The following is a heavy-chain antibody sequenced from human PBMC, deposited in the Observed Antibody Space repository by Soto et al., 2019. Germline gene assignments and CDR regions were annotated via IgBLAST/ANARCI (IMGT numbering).Heavy chain of an antibody. V-gene: IGHV1-2*02. D-gene: IGHD3-9*01. CDR3: ARAPYLGLTGYHNDWFDP. CDR1: GYTFTGYY. J-gene: IGHJ5*02. CDR2: INPNSGGT. Sequence: ASVKVSCKASGYTFTGYYMHWVRQAPGQGLEWMGWINPNSGGTNYAQKFQGRVTMTRDTSISTAYMELSRLRSDDTAVYYCARAPYLGLTGYHNDWFDPWGQGTLVTVSS.